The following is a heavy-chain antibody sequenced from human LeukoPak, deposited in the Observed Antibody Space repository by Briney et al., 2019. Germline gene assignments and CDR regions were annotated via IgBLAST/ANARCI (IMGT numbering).Heavy chain of an antibody. Sequence: QPGGSLRLSCAASGFIFSNYWMYWVRQAPGKGLEWVANIKQDGSEKYYADSVRGRFTISRDNAKNSLYLQMNSLRGEDTGIYYCASWSSVWGKGTTVTVSS. CDR3: ASWSSV. CDR1: GFIFSNYW. CDR2: IKQDGSEK. D-gene: IGHD2-8*02. J-gene: IGHJ6*04. V-gene: IGHV3-7*01.